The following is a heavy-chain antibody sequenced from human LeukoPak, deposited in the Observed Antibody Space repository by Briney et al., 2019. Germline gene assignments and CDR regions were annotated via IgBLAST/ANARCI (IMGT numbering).Heavy chain of an antibody. CDR1: GFTFSSYG. CDR2: IRYDGSNK. D-gene: IGHD3-22*01. J-gene: IGHJ5*02. V-gene: IGHV3-30*02. CDR3: AKDPLRYYDSSGYFANWFDP. Sequence: GGSLRLSCAASGFTFSSYGMHWVRQAPGKGLGWVAFIRYDGSNKYYADSVKGRFTISRDNSKNTLYLQMNSLRAEDTAVYYCAKDPLRYYDSSGYFANWFDPWGQGTLVTVSS.